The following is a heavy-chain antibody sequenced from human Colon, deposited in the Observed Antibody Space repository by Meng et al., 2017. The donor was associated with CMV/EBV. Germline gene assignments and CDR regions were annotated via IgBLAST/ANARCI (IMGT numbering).Heavy chain of an antibody. CDR2: IYYSGTT. CDR1: GVSITSSSDY. V-gene: IGHV4-39*07. CDR3: ARRDLGYCSSTSCYTGLN. D-gene: IGHD2-2*02. Sequence: SETLSLTCTVSGVSITSSSDYWGWIRQPPGKGLEWIGTIYYSGTTYYNPSLKSRVTISVDTSKNQFSLKLSSVTAADTAVYYCARRDLGYCSSTSCYTGLNWGQGTLVTVSS. J-gene: IGHJ4*02.